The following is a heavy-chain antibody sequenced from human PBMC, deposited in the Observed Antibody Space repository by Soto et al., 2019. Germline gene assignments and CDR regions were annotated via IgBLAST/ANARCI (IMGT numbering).Heavy chain of an antibody. Sequence: PWVPLRLSRAASGFTFSHVRMSWVRQAPGKGLEWVGRIKRKIDGETIAYAAPVKGRFTISRDDSKDTLYLQMNSLKTEDTAVYYCATEASCSSTTCPRAFDIWGQGTVVTDSS. V-gene: IGHV3-15*01. CDR2: IKRKIDGETI. CDR3: ATEASCSSTTCPRAFDI. J-gene: IGHJ3*02. D-gene: IGHD2-2*01. CDR1: GFTFSHVR.